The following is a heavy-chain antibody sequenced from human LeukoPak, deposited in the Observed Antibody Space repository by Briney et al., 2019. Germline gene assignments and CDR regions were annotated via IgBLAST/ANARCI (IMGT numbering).Heavy chain of an antibody. CDR3: ARTPYYYSYMDV. J-gene: IGHJ6*03. V-gene: IGHV4-39*01. CDR2: IYYSGST. Sequence: SETLSLTCTVSGGSISSSSYYWGWIRRPPGKGLEWIATIYYSGSTYYNPSLKSRVTISVDTSKNQFSLKLNSVTATDTAVYYCARTPYYYSYMDVWGKGTTVTVSS. CDR1: GGSISSSSYY. D-gene: IGHD1-1*01.